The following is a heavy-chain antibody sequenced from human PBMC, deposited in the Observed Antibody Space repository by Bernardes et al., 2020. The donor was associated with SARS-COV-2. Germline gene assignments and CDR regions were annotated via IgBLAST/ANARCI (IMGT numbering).Heavy chain of an antibody. CDR3: ARDPNYGALDY. D-gene: IGHD4-17*01. Sequence: VGSLRLSCAVSGLTSEIIFSLSWMTWIRQVPGRGLEWVGNINPDGSETNFVDSVKGRFTISRDNAKNFVFLEMNSLRVEDTAVYYCARDPNYGALDYWGQGTLVTVSS. CDR2: INPDGSET. J-gene: IGHJ4*02. V-gene: IGHV3-7*01. CDR1: GLTSEIIFSLSW.